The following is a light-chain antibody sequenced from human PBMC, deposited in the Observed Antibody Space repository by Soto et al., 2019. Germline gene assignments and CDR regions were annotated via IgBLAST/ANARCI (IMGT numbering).Light chain of an antibody. CDR3: QQANSFPLT. Sequence: DIQMTQSPSSVSASVGDRVTMTCRASQGVSRWLAWYQQKPGKVPKLLIYAASTLQSGVPSRFSGSGSGTEFTLTINSLQPEDFGSYYCQQANSFPLTFGGGTKVEI. CDR1: QGVSRW. CDR2: AAS. J-gene: IGKJ4*01. V-gene: IGKV1-12*01.